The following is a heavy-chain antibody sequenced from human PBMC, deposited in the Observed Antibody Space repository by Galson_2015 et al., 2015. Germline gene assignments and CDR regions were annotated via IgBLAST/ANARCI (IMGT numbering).Heavy chain of an antibody. CDR3: ARDGELLWFGEASGNNWFDP. D-gene: IGHD3-10*01. J-gene: IGHJ5*02. Sequence: SVKVSCKASGYTFTSYAMNWVRQAPGQGLEWMGWINTNTGNPTYAQGFTGRFVFSLDTSVSTAYLQISSLKAEDTAVYYCARDGELLWFGEASGNNWFDPWGQGTLVTVSS. CDR2: INTNTGNP. CDR1: GYTFTSYA. V-gene: IGHV7-4-1*02.